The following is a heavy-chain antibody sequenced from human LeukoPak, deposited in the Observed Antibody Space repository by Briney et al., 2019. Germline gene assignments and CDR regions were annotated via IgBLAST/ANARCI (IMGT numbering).Heavy chain of an antibody. Sequence: ASVKVSCKASGGTFSSYAISWVRQAPGQGLEWMGRIIPILGIANYAQKFQGRVTITADKSTSTAYMELSSLRSEDTAVYYCALGYCSGGSCYYLRWFDPWGQGTLVTVSS. CDR1: GGTFSSYA. D-gene: IGHD2-15*01. CDR3: ALGYCSGGSCYYLRWFDP. V-gene: IGHV1-69*04. CDR2: IIPILGIA. J-gene: IGHJ5*02.